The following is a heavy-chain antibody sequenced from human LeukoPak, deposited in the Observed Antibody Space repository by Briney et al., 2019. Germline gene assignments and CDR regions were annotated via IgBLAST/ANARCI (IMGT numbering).Heavy chain of an antibody. CDR1: GYTFTTYY. J-gene: IGHJ4*02. V-gene: IGHV1-46*01. CDR3: AREPSGSHFDY. D-gene: IGHD1-26*01. Sequence: ASVKVSCKASGYTFTTYYMHWVRQAPGQGLEWMGIINPSGGSTTYAQKFQGRVTMTRDTSTSTVYMELNSLISEDTAVYYCAREPSGSHFDYWGQGTLVTVFS. CDR2: INPSGGST.